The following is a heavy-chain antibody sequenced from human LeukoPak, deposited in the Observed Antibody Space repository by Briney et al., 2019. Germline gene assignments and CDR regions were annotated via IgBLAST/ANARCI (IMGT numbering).Heavy chain of an antibody. V-gene: IGHV4-34*01. CDR1: RGSHNVFY. CDR2: INHSGST. D-gene: IGHD1-26*01. Sequence: SETLSLTCTVYRGSHNVFYWSWIRQSPGKGLEWIGDINHSGSTNYHPSLKSRVAISRDKSQNQMSLRLTSVTAADTAVYYCARGGSYGVYWGQGTLVTVSS. J-gene: IGHJ4*02. CDR3: ARGGSYGVY.